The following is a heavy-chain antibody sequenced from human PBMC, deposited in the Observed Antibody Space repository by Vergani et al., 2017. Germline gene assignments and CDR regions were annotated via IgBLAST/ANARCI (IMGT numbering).Heavy chain of an antibody. CDR3: ARELSYYYGSGSDDYNPYYYEGMYV. CDR1: GGSINTGAYY. D-gene: IGHD3-10*01. Sequence: QVQLQESGPRLVRPSQTLSLTCTVSGGSINTGAYYWSWIRQPAGKGLEWIGRVYTSGMTNYNPSLKSRVTILVDRSKSQLSLKLTSVTAGDTAVYFCARELSYYYGSGSDDYNPYYYEGMYVWGPGTTVTVSS. CDR2: VYTSGMT. J-gene: IGHJ6*02. V-gene: IGHV4-61*02.